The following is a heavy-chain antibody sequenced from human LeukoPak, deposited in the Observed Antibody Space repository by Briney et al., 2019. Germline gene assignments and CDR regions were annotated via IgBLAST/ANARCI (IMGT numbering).Heavy chain of an antibody. CDR3: AKDISGGDCPDY. Sequence: TGGSLRLSCAASAFTFSNYSMHWVRQAPGKGLEWVAVISYDGSDKYYADSVKGRFTISRDNSKNTLYLQMNSLRAEDTAVYYCAKDISGGDCPDYWGQGTLVTVSS. CDR1: AFTFSNYS. J-gene: IGHJ4*02. D-gene: IGHD2-21*02. V-gene: IGHV3-30*18. CDR2: ISYDGSDK.